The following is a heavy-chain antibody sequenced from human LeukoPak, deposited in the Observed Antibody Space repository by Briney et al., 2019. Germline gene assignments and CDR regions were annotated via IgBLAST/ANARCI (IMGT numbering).Heavy chain of an antibody. Sequence: GGSLRLSCVASGFTFSNYAMTWVRRAPGKGLAWVSTISANLLNTYNADSVKGRFTISRDNSKNTLYLQMSSLRAEDTAVYYCAKFRLSDSNMDWGQGTLVTVSS. CDR1: GFTFSNYA. CDR3: AKFRLSDSNMD. CDR2: ISANLLNT. D-gene: IGHD3-22*01. J-gene: IGHJ4*02. V-gene: IGHV3-23*01.